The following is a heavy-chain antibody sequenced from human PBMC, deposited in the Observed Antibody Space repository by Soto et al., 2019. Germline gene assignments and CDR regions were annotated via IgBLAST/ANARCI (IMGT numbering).Heavy chain of an antibody. J-gene: IGHJ6*02. CDR3: ARSYIYGYGYDGIDV. D-gene: IGHD5-18*01. V-gene: IGHV3-30*03. Sequence: GGSLRLSCAASGFTFSSYGMHWVRQAPGKWLEWVAVISYDGSNKYYADSVKGRFTISRDKYKNTLYLQMNSLSAEDTDVYYCARSYIYGYGYDGIDVWGQGTPVTVSS. CDR2: ISYDGSNK. CDR1: GFTFSSYG.